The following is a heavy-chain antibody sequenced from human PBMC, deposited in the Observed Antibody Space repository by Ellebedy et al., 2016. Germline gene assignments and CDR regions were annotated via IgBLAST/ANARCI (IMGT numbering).Heavy chain of an antibody. Sequence: GESLKISCAVSGFTVSSNYMSWVRQAPGKGLEWVAIIYRSGSTFYPDSAKGRFTISRDNAKNLLYLQMNSLRDEDTAMYYCARDHRGERLFDYWGQGTLVTVSS. D-gene: IGHD3-10*01. CDR3: ARDHRGERLFDY. J-gene: IGHJ4*02. CDR2: IYRSGST. V-gene: IGHV3-53*01. CDR1: GFTVSSNY.